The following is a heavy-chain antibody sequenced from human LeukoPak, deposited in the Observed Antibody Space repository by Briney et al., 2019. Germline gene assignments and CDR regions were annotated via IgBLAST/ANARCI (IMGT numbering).Heavy chain of an antibody. CDR3: ARALYGGNYRFDY. CDR1: GYTFTGYY. V-gene: IGHV1-2*02. D-gene: IGHD4-23*01. J-gene: IGHJ4*02. Sequence: SSVKVSCKASGYTFTGYYMHWVGQAPGQGVEWMGWINPNSGGTNYAQKFQGRVTMTRDTSISTAYMELSRLRSDDTAVYYCARALYGGNYRFDYWGQGTLVTVSS. CDR2: INPNSGGT.